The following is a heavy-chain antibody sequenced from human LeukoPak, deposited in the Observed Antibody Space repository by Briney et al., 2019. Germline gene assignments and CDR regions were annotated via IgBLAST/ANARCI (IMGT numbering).Heavy chain of an antibody. J-gene: IGHJ4*02. Sequence: ASVKVSCKASGGTFSSYGISWVRQAPGQGLEWMGWISAYNGNTNYAQKLQGRVTMTTDTSTSTAYMELRSLRADDTAVYYCARVRYGGNRYTFDYWGQGTLVTVSS. CDR1: GGTFSSYG. D-gene: IGHD4-23*01. CDR2: ISAYNGNT. CDR3: ARVRYGGNRYTFDY. V-gene: IGHV1-18*01.